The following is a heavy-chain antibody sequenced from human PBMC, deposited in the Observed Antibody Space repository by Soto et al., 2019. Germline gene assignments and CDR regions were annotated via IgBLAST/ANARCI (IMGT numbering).Heavy chain of an antibody. Sequence: SETLSLTCTVSGGSISSYFWSWIRQPPGKGLEWIGYIYHSGSTSYNPSLKSRVTISVDTSKNQFSVKLNSVTAADTAVYYCATQRGKAIFGPLDYWGQGTLVTVSS. CDR1: GGSISSYF. CDR3: ATQRGKAIFGPLDY. J-gene: IGHJ4*02. D-gene: IGHD3-3*01. CDR2: IYHSGST. V-gene: IGHV4-59*03.